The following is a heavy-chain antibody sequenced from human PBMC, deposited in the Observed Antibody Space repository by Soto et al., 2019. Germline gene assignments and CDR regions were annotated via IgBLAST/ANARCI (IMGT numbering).Heavy chain of an antibody. J-gene: IGHJ4*02. V-gene: IGHV3-33*08. CDR1: GFTFSSYA. CDR3: AREIVVARGASYFDY. CDR2: IWYDGSNK. Sequence: VGSLRLSCAASGFTFSSYAMHWVRQAPGKGLEWVAVIWYDGSNKYYADSVKGRFTISRDNSKNTLYLQMNSLRAEDTAVYYCAREIVVARGASYFDYWGPGTLVTVSS. D-gene: IGHD2-2*01.